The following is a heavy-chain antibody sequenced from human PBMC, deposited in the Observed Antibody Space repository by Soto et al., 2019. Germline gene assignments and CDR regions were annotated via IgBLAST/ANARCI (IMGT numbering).Heavy chain of an antibody. V-gene: IGHV3-23*01. CDR1: GFTFSNYA. CDR2: ISGSGGRS. D-gene: IGHD3-16*01. Sequence: EVQLLDSGGGLVQGGGSQRLSCADSGFTFSNYAMTWVRQGPGKGLERVSGISGSGGRSYYADSVKGRFTISRDNSKSTLYLQMNSLSAEDTAVYYCAKAYFVWSSEQPYYFDYWGQGTLVTVSS. J-gene: IGHJ4*02. CDR3: AKAYFVWSSEQPYYFDY.